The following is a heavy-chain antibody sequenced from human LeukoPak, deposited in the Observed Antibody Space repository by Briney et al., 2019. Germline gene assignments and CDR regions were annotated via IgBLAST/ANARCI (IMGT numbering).Heavy chain of an antibody. V-gene: IGHV1-8*03. CDR3: ARAPRITMVRGVIYWFDP. CDR2: MNPNSGNT. D-gene: IGHD3-10*01. Sequence: ASVKVSCKASGYTFTSYDINGVRQATGQGLEWMGWMNPNSGNTGYAQKFQGRVTITRNTSISTAYMELSSLRSEDTAVYYCARAPRITMVRGVIYWFDPWGQGTLVTVSS. CDR1: GYTFTSYD. J-gene: IGHJ5*02.